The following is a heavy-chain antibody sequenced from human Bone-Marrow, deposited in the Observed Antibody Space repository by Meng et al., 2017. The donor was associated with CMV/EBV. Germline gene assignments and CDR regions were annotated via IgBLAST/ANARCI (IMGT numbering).Heavy chain of an antibody. CDR2: IIPIFGTA. D-gene: IGHD2-2*01. CDR3: ASTHPRGREIAIVVVPAAYDAFDI. Sequence: SVKVSCKASGGTFSSYAISWVRQAPGQGLEWMGGIIPIFGTANYAQKFQGRVTITTDESTSTAYMGLSSLRSEDTAVYYCASTHPRGREIAIVVVPAAYDAFDIWGQGTMVTVSS. CDR1: GGTFSSYA. V-gene: IGHV1-69*05. J-gene: IGHJ3*02.